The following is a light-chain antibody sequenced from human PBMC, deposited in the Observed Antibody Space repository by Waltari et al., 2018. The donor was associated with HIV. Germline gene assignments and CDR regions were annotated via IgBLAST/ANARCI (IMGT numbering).Light chain of an antibody. V-gene: IGKV3-20*01. CDR2: GTS. CDR3: QQYGSFPQT. Sequence: ETVLTQSPGPVSLSPGEGVTLPCRASQSVSSNFLAWYQQKAGQAPRLLISGTSSRAAGIPDRFSGSGSGTDFTLSISRLEPEDVAVYYCQQYGSFPQTFGQGSKVEIK. J-gene: IGKJ1*01. CDR1: QSVSSNF.